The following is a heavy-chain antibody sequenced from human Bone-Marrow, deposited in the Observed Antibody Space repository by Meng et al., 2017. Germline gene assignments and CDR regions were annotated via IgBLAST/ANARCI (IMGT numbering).Heavy chain of an antibody. Sequence: SETLPLTCAVYGGSLSGYYWSWIRQPPGRGLEWIGQIKHSGSTIYNPSLKSRVTISLDTSNNHFSLKLNSVTAADTAVYFCARGPITETHDFDSWGQGTLVTVSS. J-gene: IGHJ4*02. V-gene: IGHV4-34*01. CDR3: ARGPITETHDFDS. CDR1: GGSLSGYY. D-gene: IGHD4-17*01. CDR2: IKHSGST.